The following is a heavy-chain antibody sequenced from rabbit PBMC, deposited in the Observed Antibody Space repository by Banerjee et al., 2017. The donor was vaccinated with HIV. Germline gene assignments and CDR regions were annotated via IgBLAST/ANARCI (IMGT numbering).Heavy chain of an antibody. J-gene: IGHJ4*01. D-gene: IGHD4-2*01. Sequence: QEQLVESGGDLVKPGASLTLTCTASGFTISSSYYMCWVRQAPGKGLEWIGCINTSSGSTVYATWAKGRFTISRTPSTTVTLQMTSLTAADTATYFCARRADYAGGGNFNLWGPGTLVTVS. CDR3: ARRADYAGGGNFNL. CDR1: GFTISSSYY. CDR2: INTSSGST. V-gene: IGHV1S45*01.